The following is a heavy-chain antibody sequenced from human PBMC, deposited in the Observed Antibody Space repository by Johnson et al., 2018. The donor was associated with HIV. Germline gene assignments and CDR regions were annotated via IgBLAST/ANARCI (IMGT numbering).Heavy chain of an antibody. V-gene: IGHV3-11*04. CDR3: AKDRDRDDAFDI. CDR1: GFTFSDYY. CDR2: ISSSGGTI. J-gene: IGHJ3*02. Sequence: QVQLVESGGGLVQPGGSLRLSCVASGFTFSDYYMSWIRQAPGKGLEWVSYISSSGGTIYNADSVKGRFTISRDNSKNTLYLQMNSLRAEDTAVYYCAKDRDRDDAFDIWGQGTMVTVSS.